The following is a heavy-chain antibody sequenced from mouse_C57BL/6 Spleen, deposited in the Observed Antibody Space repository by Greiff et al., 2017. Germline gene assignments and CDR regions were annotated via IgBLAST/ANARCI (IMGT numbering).Heavy chain of an antibody. CDR3: ARSAGPYAMDY. V-gene: IGHV1-64*01. Sequence: QVQLQQSGAELVKPGASVKLSCKASGYTFTSYWMHWVKQRPGQGLEWIGMIHPNSGSTNYNEKFKSKATLTVDKSSSTAYMQLSSLTSEDSAVYYCARSAGPYAMDYWGQGTSVTVSS. D-gene: IGHD3-2*02. CDR1: GYTFTSYW. CDR2: IHPNSGST. J-gene: IGHJ4*01.